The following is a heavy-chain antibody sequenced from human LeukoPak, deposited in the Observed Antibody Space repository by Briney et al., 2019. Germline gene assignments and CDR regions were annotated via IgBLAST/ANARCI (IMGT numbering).Heavy chain of an antibody. CDR3: AREDARMRGSGSYFDY. J-gene: IGHJ4*02. D-gene: IGHD3-10*01. CDR2: INPNSGGT. CDR1: GYTFTGYY. V-gene: IGHV1-2*02. Sequence: GASVKVSCTASGYTFTGYYMHWVRQAPGQGLEWMGCINPNSGGTSYAQKFQGRVTMTLATSISTAYMELSRLRSDDTAVYYCAREDARMRGSGSYFDYWGQGTLVTVSS.